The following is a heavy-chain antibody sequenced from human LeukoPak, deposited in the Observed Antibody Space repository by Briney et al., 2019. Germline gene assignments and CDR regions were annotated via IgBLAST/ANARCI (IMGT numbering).Heavy chain of an antibody. Sequence: SVKVSCKASGGTFSSYAITWVRQAPGQGLEWMGGIIPIFGTANYAQKFQGRVTITADESTSTAYMELSSLRSEDTAVYYCARGNYYDSSGYYYSGYWGQGTLVTVSS. CDR2: IIPIFGTA. CDR1: GGTFSSYA. J-gene: IGHJ4*02. V-gene: IGHV1-69*13. CDR3: ARGNYYDSSGYYYSGY. D-gene: IGHD3-22*01.